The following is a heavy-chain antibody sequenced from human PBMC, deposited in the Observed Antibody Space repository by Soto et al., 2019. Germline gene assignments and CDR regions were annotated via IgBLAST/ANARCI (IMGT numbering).Heavy chain of an antibody. D-gene: IGHD3-10*02. CDR1: GVSINSPTW. CDR2: IYHNGSP. CDR3: ARSVHYFDF. Sequence: DLEESGPGLVKPSGTLSLTCAVSGVSINSPTWWSWVRQSPGKGLEWIGQIYHNGSPKYNPSLKSRVTISLDKSKNQFSLNLESVTAADTAIYFCARSVHYFDFWGQGALVTVSS. J-gene: IGHJ4*02. V-gene: IGHV4-4*02.